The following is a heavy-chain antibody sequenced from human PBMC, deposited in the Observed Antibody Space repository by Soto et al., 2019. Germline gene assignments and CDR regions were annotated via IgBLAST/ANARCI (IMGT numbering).Heavy chain of an antibody. D-gene: IGHD4-17*01. V-gene: IGHV3-33*01. J-gene: IGHJ4*02. CDR1: GFTFSSYG. CDR3: ARAYGDYLGY. Sequence: QVQLVESGGGVVQPGRSLRLSCAASGFTFSSYGMHWVRQAPGKGLEWVAVIWYDGSNKYYADSVKGRFTISRDSSKNTLYLQMNSLRAEDTAVYYCARAYGDYLGYWGQGTLVTVSS. CDR2: IWYDGSNK.